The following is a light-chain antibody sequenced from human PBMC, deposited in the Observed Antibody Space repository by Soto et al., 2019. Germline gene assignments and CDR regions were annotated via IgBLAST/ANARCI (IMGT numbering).Light chain of an antibody. V-gene: IGKV3-20*01. CDR1: QSISSSH. Sequence: EIVLTQSPGTLSLSQGERATLSCRASQSISSSHLAWYQQKPGQAPRLLIYGASNRATGIPDRFSGSGSGTDFTLTISRLEPEDFAVYYCQLYGTSPRTFGQGTKVEIK. CDR3: QLYGTSPRT. CDR2: GAS. J-gene: IGKJ1*01.